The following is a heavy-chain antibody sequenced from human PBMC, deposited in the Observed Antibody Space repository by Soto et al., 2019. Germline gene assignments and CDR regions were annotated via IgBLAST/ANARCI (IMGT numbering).Heavy chain of an antibody. J-gene: IGHJ6*02. CDR2: IMPIFRTP. V-gene: IGHV1-69*12. Sequence: QVQLEQSGAEVKKPGSSVTVSCKASGGTFSNSAISWVRQAPGQGLEWMGGIMPIFRTPDYAQKFQGRVTINADESTTTAYLELRGLRSEDTAVYYCARDEDRQQLGGNYYYIMDVWGQGTTVTVSS. CDR3: ARDEDRQQLGGNYYYIMDV. CDR1: GGTFSNSA. D-gene: IGHD3-10*01.